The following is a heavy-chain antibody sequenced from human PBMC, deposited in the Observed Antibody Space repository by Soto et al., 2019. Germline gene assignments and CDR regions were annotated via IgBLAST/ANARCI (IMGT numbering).Heavy chain of an antibody. V-gene: IGHV4-61*01. CDR1: GGSVSSGSYY. CDR3: ARGRGYYDTSYFDY. J-gene: IGHJ4*02. D-gene: IGHD3-22*01. Sequence: PSETLSLTCTVSGGSVSSGSYYWSWIRQPPGKGLEWIGYKYYSGSTNYNPSLKSRVSISVDTSKNQFSLKLSSVTAADTAVYYCARGRGYYDTSYFDYWGQGTLVTVSS. CDR2: KYYSGST.